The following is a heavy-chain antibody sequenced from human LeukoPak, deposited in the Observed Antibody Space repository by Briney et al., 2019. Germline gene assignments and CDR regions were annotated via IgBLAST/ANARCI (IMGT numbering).Heavy chain of an antibody. V-gene: IGHV4-34*01. CDR3: ARSWNYGSGSLSY. J-gene: IGHJ4*02. D-gene: IGHD3-10*01. CDR2: INHSGST. Sequence: SETLSLTCAVYGGSFSGYYWSWTRQPPGKGLEWIGEINHSGSTNYNPSLKSRVTISVDTSKNQFSLKLSSVTAADTAVYYCARSWNYGSGSLSYWGQGTLVTVSS. CDR1: GGSFSGYY.